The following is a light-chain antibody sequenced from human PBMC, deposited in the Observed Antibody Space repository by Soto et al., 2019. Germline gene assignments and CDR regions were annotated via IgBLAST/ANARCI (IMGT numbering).Light chain of an antibody. CDR2: AAS. Sequence: DIQMTHSTSSLSASVGDRVTITCRASQTIITYLNWYQQKPGKAPKPLIYAASSLQSGVPSRFSGSGSGTDFTLTISSLQPEDFATYYCQQSYHTPRTFGQGTKVEIK. V-gene: IGKV1-39*01. CDR1: QTIITY. CDR3: QQSYHTPRT. J-gene: IGKJ1*01.